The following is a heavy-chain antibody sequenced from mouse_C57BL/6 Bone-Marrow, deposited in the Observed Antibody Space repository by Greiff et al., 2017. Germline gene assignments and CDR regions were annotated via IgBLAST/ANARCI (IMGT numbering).Heavy chain of an antibody. CDR1: GYTFTDYY. D-gene: IGHD4-1*02. Sequence: EVQLQQSGPELVKPGASVKISCKASGYTFTDYYMNWVKQSHGKSLEWIGDINPNNGGTSYNQKFKGKATLTVDKSSSTAYMELRSLTSEDSAVYYCARSVNWAYFDYWGQGTTLTVSS. V-gene: IGHV1-26*01. CDR3: ARSVNWAYFDY. CDR2: INPNNGGT. J-gene: IGHJ2*01.